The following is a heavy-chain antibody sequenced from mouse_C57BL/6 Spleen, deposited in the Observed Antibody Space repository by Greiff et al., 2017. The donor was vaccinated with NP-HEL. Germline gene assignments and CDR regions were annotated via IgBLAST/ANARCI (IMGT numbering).Heavy chain of an antibody. CDR2: IDPETGGT. Sequence: QVQLKESGAELVRPGASVTLSCKASGYTFTDYEMHWVKQTPVHGLEWIGAIDPETGGTAYNQKFKGKAILTADKSSSTAYMELRSLTSEDSAVYYCTRSGGWLGDYWGQGTTLTVSS. D-gene: IGHD2-3*01. CDR3: TRSGGWLGDY. J-gene: IGHJ2*01. V-gene: IGHV1-15*01. CDR1: GYTFTDYE.